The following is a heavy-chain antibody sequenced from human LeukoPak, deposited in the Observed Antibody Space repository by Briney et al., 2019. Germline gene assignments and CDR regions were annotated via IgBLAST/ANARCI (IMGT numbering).Heavy chain of an antibody. CDR1: GFSFSTFA. D-gene: IGHD2-21*02. CDR2: ITSSSSAT. J-gene: IGHJ4*02. Sequence: GGSLRLSCAASGFSFSTFAMNWVRQAPGKGLEWISHITSSSSATYYADSVKGRFTISRDNAKNSLFLQMNSLRGEDTAVYYCVKDLLGDTYFFDCWGQGTLVTVSS. CDR3: VKDLLGDTYFFDC. V-gene: IGHV3-48*01.